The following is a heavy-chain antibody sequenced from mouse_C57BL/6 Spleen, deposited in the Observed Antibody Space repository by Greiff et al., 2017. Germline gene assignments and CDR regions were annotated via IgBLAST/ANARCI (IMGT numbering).Heavy chain of an antibody. D-gene: IGHD2-5*01. Sequence: QVQLQQSGAELVRPGASVKLSCKASGYTFTDYYINWVKQRPGQGLEWIARIYPGSGNTYYNEKFKGKATLTAEKSSSTAYMQLSSLTSEDSAVYFCARSAYYSNYLGFAYWGQGTLVTVSA. V-gene: IGHV1-76*01. CDR2: IYPGSGNT. J-gene: IGHJ3*01. CDR1: GYTFTDYY. CDR3: ARSAYYSNYLGFAY.